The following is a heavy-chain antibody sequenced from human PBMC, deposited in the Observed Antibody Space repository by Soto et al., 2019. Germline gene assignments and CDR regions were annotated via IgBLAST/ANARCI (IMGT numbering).Heavy chain of an antibody. J-gene: IGHJ6*02. D-gene: IGHD3-3*01. CDR1: GYSFTSYW. Sequence: GESLKISCKGSGYSFTSYWIGWVRQMPGKGLEWMGIIYPGDSDTRYSPSFQGQVTISADKSISTAYLQWGSLKASDTAMYYCARHGWSDYYYYGMDVWGQGTTVTVSS. CDR3: ARHGWSDYYYYGMDV. V-gene: IGHV5-51*01. CDR2: IYPGDSDT.